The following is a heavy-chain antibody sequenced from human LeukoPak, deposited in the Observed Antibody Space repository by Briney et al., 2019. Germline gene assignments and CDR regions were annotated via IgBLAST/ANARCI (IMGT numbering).Heavy chain of an antibody. CDR2: ITSSGSTI. V-gene: IGHV3-48*03. J-gene: IGHJ4*02. Sequence: GGSLRLSCAASGFTFSSYETNWVRQAPGKGLEWVSYITSSGSTIYYADSVKGRFTISRDNAQNSLYLQMNSLRAEDTAVYYCARARFCLYWGQGTLVTVSS. CDR3: ARARFCLY. CDR1: GFTFSSYE. D-gene: IGHD3-16*01.